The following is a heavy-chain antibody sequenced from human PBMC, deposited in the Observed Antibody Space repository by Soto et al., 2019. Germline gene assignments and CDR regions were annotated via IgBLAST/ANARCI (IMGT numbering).Heavy chain of an antibody. CDR1: GDSISSGGYS. Sequence: QLQLQESGSGLVKPSQTLSLTCAVSGDSISSGGYSWNWIRQPPGKGLEWIAYIFHSGSTYYNPSPKSRVAISVDRAKDQFSLKLSSVTAADTAVYYCARAGYSYSRCYYPGANWFDPWGQGTLVTVSS. CDR2: IFHSGST. J-gene: IGHJ5*02. D-gene: IGHD3-22*01. CDR3: ARAGYSYSRCYYPGANWFDP. V-gene: IGHV4-30-2*01.